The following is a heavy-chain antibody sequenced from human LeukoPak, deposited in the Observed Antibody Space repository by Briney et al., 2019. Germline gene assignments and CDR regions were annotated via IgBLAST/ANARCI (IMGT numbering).Heavy chain of an antibody. J-gene: IGHJ4*02. CDR3: ARTPIYYFDNSGYYN. V-gene: IGHV4-59*12. CDR2: IYYSGST. CDR1: GGSISSYY. Sequence: SETLSLTCTVSGGSISSYYWSWIRQPPGKGLEWIGYIYYSGSTNHNPSLKSRVTISVDTSKNQFSLKLSSVTAADTAVYYCARTPIYYFDNSGYYNWGQGTLVTVSS. D-gene: IGHD3-22*01.